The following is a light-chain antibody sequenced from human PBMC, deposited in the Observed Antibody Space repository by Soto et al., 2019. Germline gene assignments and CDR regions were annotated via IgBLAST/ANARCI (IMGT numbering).Light chain of an antibody. CDR3: SSYTSSSSYV. CDR2: EVS. V-gene: IGLV2-14*01. Sequence: QSALTQPASVSGSTGQSITISCTGASSDVGGYNYVSWYQQHPGKAPKLMIYEVSMRPSGVSNRFSGSKSGNTASLTISGLQAEDEADYYCSSYTSSSSYVFGTGTKLTVL. CDR1: SSDVGGYNY. J-gene: IGLJ1*01.